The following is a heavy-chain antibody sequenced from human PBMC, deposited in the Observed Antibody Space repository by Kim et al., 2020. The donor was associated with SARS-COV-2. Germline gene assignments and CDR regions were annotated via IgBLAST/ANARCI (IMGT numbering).Heavy chain of an antibody. D-gene: IGHD2-21*01. CDR1: GGSVISSNW. J-gene: IGHJ4*02. CDR3: ASRITEGGDY. CDR2: IYHRGDT. Sequence: SETLSLTCTVSGGSVISSNWWNWVRQPPGKGLEWIGEIYHRGDTNYNPSVKSGVTISVDTSKNQFSLKLGSVTAADTAMYYCASRITEGGDYWGQGILVIVSS. V-gene: IGHV4-4*02.